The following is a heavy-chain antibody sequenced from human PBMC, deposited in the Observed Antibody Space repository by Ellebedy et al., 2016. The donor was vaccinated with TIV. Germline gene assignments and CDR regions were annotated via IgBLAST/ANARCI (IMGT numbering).Heavy chain of an antibody. CDR1: GDSVSSNSAA. Sequence: SETLSLTXAISGDSVSSNSAAWNWIRQSPSRGLEWPGRTYYRSKWYNDYAVSVKSRITINPDTSKNQFSLQLNSVTPEDTAVYYCARAPRGVYCSGGSCYLSLDYWGQGTLVTVSS. CDR2: TYYRSKWYN. CDR3: ARAPRGVYCSGGSCYLSLDY. D-gene: IGHD2-15*01. V-gene: IGHV6-1*01. J-gene: IGHJ4*02.